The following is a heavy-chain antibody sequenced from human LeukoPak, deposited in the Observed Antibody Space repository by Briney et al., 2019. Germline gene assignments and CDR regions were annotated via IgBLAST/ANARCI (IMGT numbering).Heavy chain of an antibody. CDR3: ARDMQLST. Sequence: PGGSLRLSCAASGVTFSGSAMSWVRQAPGEGLACFSLICYSGPNSYYTASLSGRFTISRDNSNVTLFLQMNSLIAEATAIYYCARDMQLSTWGLGTMVTVSS. J-gene: IGHJ3*01. V-gene: IGHV3-23*01. CDR2: ICYSGPNS. CDR1: GVTFSGSA. D-gene: IGHD3-16*02.